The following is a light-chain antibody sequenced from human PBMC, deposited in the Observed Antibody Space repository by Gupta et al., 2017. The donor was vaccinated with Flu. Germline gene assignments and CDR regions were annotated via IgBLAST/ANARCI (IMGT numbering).Light chain of an antibody. CDR3: QVWNTNTV. CDR2: NDR. CDR1: NIGNKN. V-gene: IGLV3-9*01. Sequence: CGGDNIGNKNVYCYYQKPGQSLFLVIYNDRFPPFGISERFSGSNSGNTAALTITRVQVGDDGDYYCQVWNTNTVFGGGTKLTVL. J-gene: IGLJ2*01.